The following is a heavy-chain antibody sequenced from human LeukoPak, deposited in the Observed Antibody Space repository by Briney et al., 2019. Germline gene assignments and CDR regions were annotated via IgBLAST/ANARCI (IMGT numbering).Heavy chain of an antibody. CDR2: ISGSGGST. CDR1: GFTFSSYG. J-gene: IGHJ4*02. D-gene: IGHD5-18*01. CDR3: AKDRAMAKGYFDY. Sequence: GGSLRLSCAASGFTFSSYGMSWVRQAPGKGLEWVSAISGSGGSTYYADSVKGWFTISRDNSKNTLYLQMNSLRAEDTAVYYCAKDRAMAKGYFDYWGQGTLVTVSS. V-gene: IGHV3-23*01.